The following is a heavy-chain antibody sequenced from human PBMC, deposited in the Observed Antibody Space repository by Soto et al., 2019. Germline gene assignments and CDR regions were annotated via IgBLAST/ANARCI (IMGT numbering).Heavy chain of an antibody. CDR2: IYPGDSDT. CDR3: ARSTRLGYGDYLPYYFDY. V-gene: IGHV5-51*03. D-gene: IGHD4-17*01. CDR1: GYSFTSYW. J-gene: IGHJ4*02. Sequence: EVQLVQSGAEVKKPGESLKISCKGSGYSFTSYWIGWVRQMPGKGLEWMGIIYPGDSDTRYSPSFQGQVTISADKSISTAYLQWSSLKASDTAMYYCARSTRLGYGDYLPYYFDYWGQGTLVTVSS.